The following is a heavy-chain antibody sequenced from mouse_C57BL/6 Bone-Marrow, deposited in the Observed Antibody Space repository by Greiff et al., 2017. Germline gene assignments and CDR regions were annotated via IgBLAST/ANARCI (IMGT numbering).Heavy chain of an antibody. D-gene: IGHD2-4*01. J-gene: IGHJ2*01. Sequence: EVQGVESGPGLAKPSQTLSLTCSVTGYSITSDYWNWIRKFPGNKLEYMGYISYSGSTYYNPSLKSRISITRDTSKNQYYLQLNSVTTEDTATYYCARYGGYDYDERPYFDYWGQGTTLTVSS. V-gene: IGHV3-8*01. CDR3: ARYGGYDYDERPYFDY. CDR2: ISYSGST. CDR1: GYSITSDY.